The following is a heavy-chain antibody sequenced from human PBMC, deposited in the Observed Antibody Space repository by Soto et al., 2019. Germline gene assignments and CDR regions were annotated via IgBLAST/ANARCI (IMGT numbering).Heavy chain of an antibody. Sequence: PGGSLRLSCAASGFTFSNAWMNWVRQAPGKGLEWVGRIKSKTDGGTTDYAAPVKGRFTISRDDSKNTLYLQMNSLKTEDTAVYYCTTEDTGLSYGMDVWGQGTTVTVSS. D-gene: IGHD2-8*02. CDR1: GFTFSNAW. V-gene: IGHV3-15*07. J-gene: IGHJ6*02. CDR2: IKSKTDGGTT. CDR3: TTEDTGLSYGMDV.